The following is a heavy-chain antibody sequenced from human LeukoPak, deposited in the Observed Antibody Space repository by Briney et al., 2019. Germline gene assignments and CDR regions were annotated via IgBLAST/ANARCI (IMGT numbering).Heavy chain of an antibody. CDR1: GGSISSSSYY. Sequence: SETLSLTCTVSGGSISSSSYYWGWIRQPPGKGLEWIGSIYYSGSTYYNPSLKSRVTISVDTSKNQFSLKLSSVTAADTAVYYCARLHVTVVAATRPVDPWGQGTLVTVSS. V-gene: IGHV4-39*01. D-gene: IGHD2-15*01. CDR3: ARLHVTVVAATRPVDP. J-gene: IGHJ5*02. CDR2: IYYSGST.